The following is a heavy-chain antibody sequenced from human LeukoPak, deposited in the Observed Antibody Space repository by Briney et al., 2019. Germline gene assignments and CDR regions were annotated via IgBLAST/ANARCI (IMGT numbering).Heavy chain of an antibody. CDR1: GGTFSSYA. V-gene: IGHV1-69*06. J-gene: IGHJ5*02. CDR2: IIPIFGTA. Sequence: SVKVSCKASGGTFSSYAISWVRQAPGQGLEWIGGIIPIFGTANYAQKFQGRVTITADKSTSTAYMELSSLRSEDTAVYYCARTILYRNWFDPWGQGTLVTVSS. D-gene: IGHD2-8*01. CDR3: ARTILYRNWFDP.